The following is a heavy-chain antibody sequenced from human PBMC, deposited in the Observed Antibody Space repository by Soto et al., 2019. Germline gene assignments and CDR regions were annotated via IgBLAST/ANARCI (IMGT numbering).Heavy chain of an antibody. CDR1: GYTFTSYD. J-gene: IGHJ3*02. D-gene: IGHD6-19*01. Sequence: ASVKVSCKASGYTFTSYDINWVRQATGQGLEWMGRINPNGGSTTYAQKFQGRVTMTRDTSTNTANMELSSLRSEDTAVYYCAREKWLVRRNDPFDIWGQGTMVTVSS. CDR3: AREKWLVRRNDPFDI. V-gene: IGHV1-8*01. CDR2: INPNGGST.